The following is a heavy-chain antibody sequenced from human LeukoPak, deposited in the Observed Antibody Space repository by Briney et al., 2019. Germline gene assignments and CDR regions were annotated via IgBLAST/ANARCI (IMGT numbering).Heavy chain of an antibody. CDR1: GGSFSGYY. Sequence: SETLSLTCAVYGGSFSGYYWSWIRQPPGKGLEWVGEINHSGSTNYNPSLKSRVTISVDTSKNQFSLKLSSVTAADTAVYYCARPPSYYYYGMDVWGQGTTVTVSS. V-gene: IGHV4-34*01. J-gene: IGHJ6*02. CDR2: INHSGST. CDR3: ARPPSYYYYGMDV.